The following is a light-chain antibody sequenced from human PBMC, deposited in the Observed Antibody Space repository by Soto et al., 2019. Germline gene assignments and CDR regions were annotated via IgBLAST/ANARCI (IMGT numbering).Light chain of an antibody. CDR1: SSDIGNYNY. V-gene: IGLV2-14*01. J-gene: IGLJ3*02. Sequence: QSALTQPASVSGSPGQSITISCTGTSSDIGNYNYVSWFQQHPGKAPKLMIYEVCNRPSGVSNRFSGSKSGNTASLTVSGLQAEDEADYYCSSYTSSSTWVFGGGTKVTVL. CDR2: EVC. CDR3: SSYTSSSTWV.